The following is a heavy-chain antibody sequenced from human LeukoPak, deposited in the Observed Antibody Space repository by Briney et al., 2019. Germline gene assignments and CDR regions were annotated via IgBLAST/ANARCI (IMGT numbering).Heavy chain of an antibody. D-gene: IGHD3-22*01. Sequence: SETLSLTCAVSGYSISSGYYWGWIRQPPGKGLEWIGSICHSGSTYYNPSLKSRVTISVDTSKNQFSLKLSSVTAADTAVYYCATAASYYYDSSGYPAGAFDIWGQGTMVTVSS. CDR3: ATAASYYYDSSGYPAGAFDI. J-gene: IGHJ3*02. CDR2: ICHSGST. CDR1: GYSISSGYY. V-gene: IGHV4-38-2*01.